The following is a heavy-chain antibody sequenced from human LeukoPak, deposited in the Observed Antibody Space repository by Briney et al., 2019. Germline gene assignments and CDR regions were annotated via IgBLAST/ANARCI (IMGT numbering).Heavy chain of an antibody. CDR2: IYSGGST. CDR1: GFTVSSNY. CDR3: ARGSIAAVTADY. Sequence: GGSLGLSCAASGFTVSSNYMSWVRQAPGKGLEWVSVIYSGGSTYYADSVKGRFTISRDNSKNTLYLQMNSLRAEDTAVYYCARGSIAAVTADYWGQGTLVTVSS. J-gene: IGHJ4*02. V-gene: IGHV3-53*01. D-gene: IGHD6-6*01.